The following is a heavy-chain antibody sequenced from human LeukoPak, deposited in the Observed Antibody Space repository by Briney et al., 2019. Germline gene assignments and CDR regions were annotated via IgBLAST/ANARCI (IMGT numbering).Heavy chain of an antibody. CDR3: AKGPLRGTAAAIDY. J-gene: IGHJ4*02. D-gene: IGHD2-2*01. V-gene: IGHV3-30*04. Sequence: GRSLRLSCAASGFTFSSYAMHWVRQAPGKGLEWVAVISYDGRNKHYPDSVKGRFTISRDISTDTLWLQMDSLRTEDTAVYYCAKGPLRGTAAAIDYWGQGTLVTVSS. CDR1: GFTFSSYA. CDR2: ISYDGRNK.